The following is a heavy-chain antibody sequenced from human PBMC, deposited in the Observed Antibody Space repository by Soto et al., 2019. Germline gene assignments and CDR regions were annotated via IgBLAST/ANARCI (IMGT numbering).Heavy chain of an antibody. CDR1: GYTFTSYD. CDR3: ARGLYYDFWSGYSNWFDP. CDR2: MNPNSGNT. D-gene: IGHD3-3*01. Sequence: ASVKVSCKASGYTFTSYDINGVRQATGQGLEWMGWMNPNSGNTGYAQKFQGRVTMTRNTSISTAYMELSSLRSEDTAVYYCARGLYYDFWSGYSNWFDPWGQGTLVTVSS. J-gene: IGHJ5*02. V-gene: IGHV1-8*01.